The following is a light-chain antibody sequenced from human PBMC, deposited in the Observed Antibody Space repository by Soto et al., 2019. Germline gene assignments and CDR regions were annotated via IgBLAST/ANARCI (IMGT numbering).Light chain of an antibody. J-gene: IGKJ4*01. V-gene: IGKV1D-12*01. CDR2: TTS. Sequence: DIQMTQSPPSVSASVGDRVTITCRASQGIDSWLAWYQQKPGKAPKLLIYTTSSLQTGVPPRFSGSGSGTDFTLTIASLQPEDFATYYCQQASGFPLTFGGGTKVEIK. CDR1: QGIDSW. CDR3: QQASGFPLT.